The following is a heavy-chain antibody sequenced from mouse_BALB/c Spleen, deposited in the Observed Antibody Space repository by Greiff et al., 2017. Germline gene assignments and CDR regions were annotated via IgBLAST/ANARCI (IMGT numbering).Heavy chain of an antibody. CDR3: ARDYYWYFDV. Sequence: EVQLVESGPGLVKPSQSLSLTCSVTGYSITSGYYWNWIRQFPGNKLEWMGYISYDGSNNYNPSLKNRISITRDTSKNQFFLKLNSVTTEDTATYYCARDYYWYFDVWGAGTTVTVSS. V-gene: IGHV3-6*02. J-gene: IGHJ1*01. CDR1: GYSITSGYY. CDR2: ISYDGSN.